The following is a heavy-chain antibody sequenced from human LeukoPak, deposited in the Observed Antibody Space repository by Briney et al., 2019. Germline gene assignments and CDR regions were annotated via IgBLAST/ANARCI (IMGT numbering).Heavy chain of an antibody. Sequence: GGSLRLSCAASGFTFSSYAMSWVRQAPGKGLEWVSYISSSGSTIYYADSVKGRFTISRDNAKNSLYLQMNSLRAEDTAVYYCARKYYDFWSGYFPLWYWGQGTLVTVSS. D-gene: IGHD3-3*01. CDR1: GFTFSSYA. CDR2: ISSSGSTI. J-gene: IGHJ4*02. V-gene: IGHV3-48*04. CDR3: ARKYYDFWSGYFPLWY.